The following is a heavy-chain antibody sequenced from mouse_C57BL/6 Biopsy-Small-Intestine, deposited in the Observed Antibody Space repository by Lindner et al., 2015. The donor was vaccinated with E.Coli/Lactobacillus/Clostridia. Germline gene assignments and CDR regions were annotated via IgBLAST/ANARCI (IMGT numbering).Heavy chain of an antibody. CDR3: AREDGPWFAY. D-gene: IGHD2-3*01. V-gene: IGHV1-34*01. J-gene: IGHJ3*01. CDR1: GYTFTDYY. Sequence: VQLQESGPELVKPGASVKMSCKASGYTFTDYYMHWVKRSHGKSLEWIGYIYPNNGGSGYNQKLRGKATLTVDKSSSTAYMELRSLTSEDSAVYYCAREDGPWFAYWGQGTLVTVSA. CDR2: IYPNNGGS.